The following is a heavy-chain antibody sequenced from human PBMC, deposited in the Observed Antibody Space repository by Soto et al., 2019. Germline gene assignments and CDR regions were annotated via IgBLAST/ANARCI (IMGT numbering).Heavy chain of an antibody. V-gene: IGHV3-30*18. CDR1: GFTFSSYG. Sequence: PGGSLRLSCAASGFTFSSYGMHWVRQAPGKGLEWVAVISYDGSNKYYADSVKGRFTISRDNSKNTLYLQMNSLRAEDTAVYYCAKDLGYCSSTSCPDPYYYYYGMDVWGQGTTVTVSS. CDR3: AKDLGYCSSTSCPDPYYYYYGMDV. J-gene: IGHJ6*02. CDR2: ISYDGSNK. D-gene: IGHD2-2*01.